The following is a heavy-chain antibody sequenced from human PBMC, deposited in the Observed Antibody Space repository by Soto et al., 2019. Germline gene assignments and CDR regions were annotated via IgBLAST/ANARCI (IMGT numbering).Heavy chain of an antibody. CDR1: GGSFSGYY. J-gene: IGHJ4*02. D-gene: IGHD1-1*01. CDR3: ARSERGYCFDY. Sequence: QVQLQQWGAGLLKPSETLSLTCAVYGGSFSGYYWSWIRQPPGKGLEWIGEINHCGSTNYNPSLKSRVTISVDTSKNQFSLKLSSVTAADTAVYYCARSERGYCFDYWGQGTLVTVSS. V-gene: IGHV4-34*01. CDR2: INHCGST.